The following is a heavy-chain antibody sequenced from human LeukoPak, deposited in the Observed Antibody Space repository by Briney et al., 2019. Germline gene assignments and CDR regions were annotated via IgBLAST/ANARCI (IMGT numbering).Heavy chain of an antibody. CDR2: INPSNGET. CDR1: GYTLSDNY. V-gene: IGHV1-2*02. D-gene: IGHD3-10*01. Sequence: GASVKVSCKASGYTLSDNYLHWVRQAPGQRFEWVAWINPSNGETKFARRFQGRVTMTRDTSISTAYMELSRLRSDDTAVYYCAGGGRYGSGSYKRGLDYWGQGTLVTVSS. CDR3: AGGGRYGSGSYKRGLDY. J-gene: IGHJ4*02.